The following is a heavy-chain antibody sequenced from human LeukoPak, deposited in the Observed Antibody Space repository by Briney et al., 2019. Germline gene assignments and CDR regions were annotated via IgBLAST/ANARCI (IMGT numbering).Heavy chain of an antibody. V-gene: IGHV4-59*01. CDR3: ARSSGVRYGMDV. J-gene: IGHJ6*02. CDR2: IYYSGST. CDR1: GGSISSYY. Sequence: SETLSLTCTVSGGSISSYYWSWIRQPPGKGLEWIGYIYYSGSTNYNPSLKSRVTISVDTTKNQFSLKLSSVTAADTAVYYCARSSGVRYGMDVWGQGTTVTVSS. D-gene: IGHD3-10*01.